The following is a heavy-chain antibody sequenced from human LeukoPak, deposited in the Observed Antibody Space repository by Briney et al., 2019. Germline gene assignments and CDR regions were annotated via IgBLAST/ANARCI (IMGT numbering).Heavy chain of an antibody. J-gene: IGHJ4*02. CDR1: GGSISSSSYY. V-gene: IGHV4-39*01. CDR2: IYYSGST. D-gene: IGHD3-10*01. Sequence: PSETLSLTCTVSGGSISSSSYYWGRIRQPPGKGLEWIGSIYYSGSTYYNPSLKSRVTISVDTSKNQFSLKLSSVTAADTAVYYCARQGNNLLLWFGESNYFDYWGQGTLVTVSS. CDR3: ARQGNNLLLWFGESNYFDY.